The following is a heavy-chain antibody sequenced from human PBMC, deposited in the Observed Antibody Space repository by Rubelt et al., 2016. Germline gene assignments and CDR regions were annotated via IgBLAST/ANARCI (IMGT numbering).Heavy chain of an antibody. CDR1: GYPFATYA. CDR2: INAGNGNT. J-gene: IGHJ4*02. Sequence: QVQLVQSGAEVKRPGASVKVSCKASGYPFATYAMHWVRQAPGQRLEWMGWINAGNGNTKYSQKFQGRVTITRDTSASTAYMELGSLRSEDTAVYYCARAQRIRLLMVYAPTFDYWGQGTLVTVSS. V-gene: IGHV1-3*01. D-gene: IGHD2-8*01. CDR3: ARAQRIRLLMVYAPTFDY.